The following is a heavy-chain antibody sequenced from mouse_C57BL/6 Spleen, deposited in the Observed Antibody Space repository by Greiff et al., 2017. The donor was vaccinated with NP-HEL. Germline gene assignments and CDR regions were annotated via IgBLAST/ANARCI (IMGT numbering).Heavy chain of an antibody. CDR2: INPNYGTT. Sequence: EVQLQESGPELVKPGASVKISCKASGYSFTDYNMNWVKQSNGKSLEWIGVINPNYGTTSYNQKFKGKATLTVDQSSSTAYMQLNSLTSEDSAVYYCATGTGTLTTGAKEDFDYWGQGTTLTVSS. CDR1: GYSFTDYN. V-gene: IGHV1-39*01. D-gene: IGHD4-1*01. J-gene: IGHJ2*01. CDR3: ATGTGTLTTGAKEDFDY.